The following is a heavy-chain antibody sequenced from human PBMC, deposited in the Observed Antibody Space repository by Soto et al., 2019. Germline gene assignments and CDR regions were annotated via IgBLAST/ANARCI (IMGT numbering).Heavy chain of an antibody. CDR3: AREGVSDTALDI. CDR1: GGTFSIYT. Sequence: SVKVSCKASGGTFSIYTISWVRQAPGQGLEWMGRIIPILGIANYAQKFQGRVTITADKSTSTAYMELSSLRSEDTAVYYCAREGVSDTALDIWGQGTMVTVSS. D-gene: IGHD2-2*02. J-gene: IGHJ3*02. V-gene: IGHV1-69*04. CDR2: IIPILGIA.